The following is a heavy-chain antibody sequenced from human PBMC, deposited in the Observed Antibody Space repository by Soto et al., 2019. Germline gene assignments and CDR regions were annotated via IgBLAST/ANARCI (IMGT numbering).Heavy chain of an antibody. CDR3: ARGPYSSGWGDRGTWFAP. Sequence: GGSLRLSCEASGFTFKFYAMHWVRQAPGKGLEWVAVISYDGNNKYYADSVRGRFNISRNDSKNTLNLQMYSLRPEDTAVYYCARGPYSSGWGDRGTWFAPWGQGTLVTVSS. J-gene: IGHJ5*02. CDR1: GFTFKFYA. CDR2: ISYDGNNK. V-gene: IGHV3-30*14. D-gene: IGHD6-19*01.